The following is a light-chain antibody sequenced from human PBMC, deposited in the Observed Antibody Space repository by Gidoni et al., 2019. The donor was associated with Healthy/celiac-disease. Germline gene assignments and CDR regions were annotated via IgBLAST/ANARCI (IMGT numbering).Light chain of an antibody. Sequence: RATINCKSSQSVLYSSNNKNYLAWYQQKPGQPPKLLIYWASTRESGVPDRFSGSGSGTDFTLTISSLQAEDVAAYYCQQYYSTPRTFGQGTKVEIK. CDR1: QSVLYSSNNKNY. V-gene: IGKV4-1*01. J-gene: IGKJ1*01. CDR2: WAS. CDR3: QQYYSTPRT.